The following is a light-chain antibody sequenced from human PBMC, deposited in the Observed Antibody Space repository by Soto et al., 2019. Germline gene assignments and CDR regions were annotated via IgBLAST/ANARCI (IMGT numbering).Light chain of an antibody. V-gene: IGKV3-15*01. CDR3: QQYNNWPRLT. CDR1: QSVSSS. CDR2: GAS. J-gene: IGKJ4*01. Sequence: EIVLTQSSGTLSLSPGERATLSCRASQSVSSSLAWYQQKPGQAPRLLIYGASTRATGIPARFSGSGSGTEFTLTISSLRSEDFAVYYCQQYNNWPRLTFGGGTKVDIK.